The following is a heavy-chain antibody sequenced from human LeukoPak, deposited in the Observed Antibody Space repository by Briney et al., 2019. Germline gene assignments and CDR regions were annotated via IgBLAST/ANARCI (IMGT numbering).Heavy chain of an antibody. CDR3: VRDWVHFDFDS. CDR2: IKGDGSHT. J-gene: IGHJ5*01. CDR1: GFTFSNYW. D-gene: IGHD3-9*01. V-gene: IGHV3-74*01. Sequence: PGGSLRLSCAASGFTFSNYWMHWVRQAPGKGLVWVSRIKGDGSHTIYAESVKGRFTISRDNAKHTLYLQMKSVRAEDTAVYYCVRDWVHFDFDSWGQGTLVTVSS.